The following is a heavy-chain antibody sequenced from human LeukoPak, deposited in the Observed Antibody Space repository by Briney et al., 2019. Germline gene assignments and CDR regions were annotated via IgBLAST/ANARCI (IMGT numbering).Heavy chain of an antibody. Sequence: SETLSLTCAVYGGSFSGYYWSWIRQPPGKGLEWIGEINHSGSTNSNPSLKSRVTISVDASKNQFSLKLTSVTAADTAVYYCARGGWELPEGSLDYWGQGTLVTVSS. J-gene: IGHJ4*02. D-gene: IGHD1-26*01. V-gene: IGHV4-34*01. CDR1: GGSFSGYY. CDR2: INHSGST. CDR3: ARGGWELPEGSLDY.